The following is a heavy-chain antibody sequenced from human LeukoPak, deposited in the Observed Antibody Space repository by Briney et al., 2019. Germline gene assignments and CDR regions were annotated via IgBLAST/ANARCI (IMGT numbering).Heavy chain of an antibody. CDR1: GFTFSSYG. D-gene: IGHD5-18*01. CDR2: ISYDGSNK. Sequence: GGSLRLSCAASGFTFSSYGMHWVRQAPGKGLEWVAVISYDGSNKYYADSVKGRFTISRDNSKNTLYLQMNSLRAEDTAVYYCAKDRSRYSYGYYYGMDVWGQGTTVTVSS. V-gene: IGHV3-30*18. CDR3: AKDRSRYSYGYYYGMDV. J-gene: IGHJ6*02.